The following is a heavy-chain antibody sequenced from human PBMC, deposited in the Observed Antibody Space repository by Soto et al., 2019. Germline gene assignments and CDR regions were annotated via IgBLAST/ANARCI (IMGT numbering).Heavy chain of an antibody. CDR1: GGSMTSYY. CDR3: VRDKGSYQETWFDP. Sequence: QVQLQESGPGQVKSSETLSLTCPVSGGSMTSYYWSWIRKSAGKGLEWIGRIYISGLTNYNPSLESRVTMSVDTSKNQLSLRLSSVPAADMAGYYCVRDKGSYQETWFDPWGQGILVSVSS. CDR2: IYISGLT. V-gene: IGHV4-4*07. J-gene: IGHJ5*02. D-gene: IGHD3-16*02.